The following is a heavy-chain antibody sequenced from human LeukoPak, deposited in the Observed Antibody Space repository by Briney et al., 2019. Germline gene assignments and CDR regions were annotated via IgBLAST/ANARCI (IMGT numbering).Heavy chain of an antibody. V-gene: IGHV4-34*01. CDR2: INHSGST. J-gene: IGHJ6*02. CDR3: ARDRLPGGMDV. D-gene: IGHD2-15*01. Sequence: SETLSLTCAVYGGSFSGYYWSWIRRPPGKGLEWIGEINHSGSTNYNPSLKSRVTISVDTSKNQFSLKLSSVTAADTAVYYCARDRLPGGMDVWGQGTTVTVSS. CDR1: GGSFSGYY.